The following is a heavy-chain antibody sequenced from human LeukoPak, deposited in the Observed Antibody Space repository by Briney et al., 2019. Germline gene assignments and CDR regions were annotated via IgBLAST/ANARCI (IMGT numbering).Heavy chain of an antibody. CDR2: IWYDGSNK. CDR3: AKELAAAGGYYYYYMDV. CDR1: GFTFSSYG. D-gene: IGHD6-13*01. V-gene: IGHV3-33*06. Sequence: GRSLRLSCAASGFTFSSYGMHWVRQAPGKGLEWVAVIWYDGSNKYYADSVKGRFTISRDNSKNMLYLQMNSLRAEDTAVYYCAKELAAAGGYYYYYMDVWGKGTTVTVSS. J-gene: IGHJ6*03.